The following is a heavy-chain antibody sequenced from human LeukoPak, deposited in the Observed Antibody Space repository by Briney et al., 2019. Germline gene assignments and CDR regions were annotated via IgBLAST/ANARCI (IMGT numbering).Heavy chain of an antibody. Sequence: SETLSLTCTVSGGSISSYYWSWIRQPPGKGLEWIGYIYTSGSTNYNPSLKSRVTISVDTSKNQFSLKLSSVTAADTAVYYCARRADYYDSSGYMGDSFDIWGQGTMVTVSS. D-gene: IGHD3-22*01. CDR1: GGSISSYY. CDR3: ARRADYYDSSGYMGDSFDI. CDR2: IYTSGST. J-gene: IGHJ3*02. V-gene: IGHV4-4*09.